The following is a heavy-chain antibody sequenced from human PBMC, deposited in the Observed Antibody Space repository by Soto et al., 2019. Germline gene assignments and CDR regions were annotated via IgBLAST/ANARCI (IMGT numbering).Heavy chain of an antibody. CDR1: GGSFSGYY. CDR2: INHSGST. D-gene: IGHD5-12*01. Sequence: SETLSLTCAVYGGSFSGYYWSWIRQPPGKGLEWIGEINHSGSTNYNPSLKSRVTISVDTSKNQFSLKLSSVTAADTAVYYCARGLDIVATMYYFDYWGQGTLVTVSS. V-gene: IGHV4-34*01. J-gene: IGHJ4*02. CDR3: ARGLDIVATMYYFDY.